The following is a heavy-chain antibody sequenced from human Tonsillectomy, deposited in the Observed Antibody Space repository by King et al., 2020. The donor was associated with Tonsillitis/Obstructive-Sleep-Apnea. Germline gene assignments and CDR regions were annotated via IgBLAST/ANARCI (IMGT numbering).Heavy chain of an antibody. V-gene: IGHV3-48*02. J-gene: IGHJ4*02. Sequence: VQLVESGGGLVQPGGSLRLSCAASGFTFSSYSMNWVRQAPGRGLEWVSYISSSSSTIYYADSVKGRFTVSRDNAKNSHYLQMNSLRDEDTAVYYCARDTGRGISPFDCWGRGTLVTVSS. D-gene: IGHD2-15*01. CDR2: ISSSSSTI. CDR1: GFTFSSYS. CDR3: ARDTGRGISPFDC.